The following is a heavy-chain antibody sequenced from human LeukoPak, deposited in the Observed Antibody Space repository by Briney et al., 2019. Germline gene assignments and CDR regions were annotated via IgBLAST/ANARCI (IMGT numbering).Heavy chain of an antibody. CDR2: INPNNGGA. J-gene: IGHJ2*01. V-gene: IGHV1-2*02. CDR1: GNIFTGYY. CDR3: ARAGAAAVPDWYFDL. Sequence: ASVRVSCKTSGNIFTGYYIHWVRQAPGRGLERMGWINPNNGGANFAQKFQGRVTFTRDSSISTVYMDLSRLRSDDTAVYYCARAGAAAVPDWYFDLWGRGTLVTVSS. D-gene: IGHD6-13*01.